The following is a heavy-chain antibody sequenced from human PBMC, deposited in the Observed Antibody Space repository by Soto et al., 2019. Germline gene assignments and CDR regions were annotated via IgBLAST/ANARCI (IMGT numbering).Heavy chain of an antibody. D-gene: IGHD6-13*01. V-gene: IGHV3-NL1*01. CDR2: ICCNGSRK. CDR1: GFTFSSYA. CDR3: ARDAIMYSSSWLFDY. Sequence: GGSLRLSCAASGFTFSSYAMHWVRQAPGKGLEWVSVICCNGSRKYYADSVKGRFTISRDNSKNTLYLQMNSLRAEDTAVYYCARDAIMYSSSWLFDYWGQGTLVTVSS. J-gene: IGHJ4*02.